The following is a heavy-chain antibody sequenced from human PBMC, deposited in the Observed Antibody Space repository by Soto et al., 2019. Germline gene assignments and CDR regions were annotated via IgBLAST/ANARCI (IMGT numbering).Heavy chain of an antibody. Sequence: ASVKVSCKASGYTFTGYYMHWVRQAPGQGLELMGWINPNSGGTNYAQKFQGWVTMTRDTSISTAYMELSRLRSDDTAVYYCAREELRSYYYGMDVWGQGTTVTVSS. CDR3: AREELRSYYYGMDV. V-gene: IGHV1-2*04. D-gene: IGHD1-26*01. J-gene: IGHJ6*02. CDR1: GYTFTGYY. CDR2: INPNSGGT.